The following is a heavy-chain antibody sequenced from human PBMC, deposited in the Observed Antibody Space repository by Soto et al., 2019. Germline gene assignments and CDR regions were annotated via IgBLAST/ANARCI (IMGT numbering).Heavy chain of an antibody. CDR1: RFTFDEYA. CDR2: ISWNSGSI. J-gene: IGHJ4*02. V-gene: IGHV3-9*01. D-gene: IGHD5-12*01. CDR3: ARDPRRYTAYDSYYFDY. Sequence: GGSLRLSCAASRFTFDEYAMHWVRQAPGKGLEWVSGISWNSGSIGYADSVKGRFTISRDNAKNSLYLQMNSLRAEDTALYYCARDPRRYTAYDSYYFDYWGQGALVTVSS.